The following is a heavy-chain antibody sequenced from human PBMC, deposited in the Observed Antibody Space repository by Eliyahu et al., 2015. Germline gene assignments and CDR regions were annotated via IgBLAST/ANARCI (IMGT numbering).Heavy chain of an antibody. CDR1: GXSISSXXY. D-gene: IGHD6-19*01. CDR2: IYHSGST. Sequence: QVQLQESGPGLVKPSXTLSLTCTXSGXSISSXXYWGWXRXPPGKGLEWIGSIYHSGSTYYNPSLKSRVTISVDTSKNQFSLKLSSVTAADTAVYYCARVPSGWLWDYYYGMDVWGQGTTVTVSS. CDR3: ARVPSGWLWDYYYGMDV. J-gene: IGHJ6*02. V-gene: IGHV4-38-2*02.